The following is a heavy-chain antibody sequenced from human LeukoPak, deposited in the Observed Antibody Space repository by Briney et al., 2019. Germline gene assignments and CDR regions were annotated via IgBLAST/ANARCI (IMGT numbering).Heavy chain of an antibody. V-gene: IGHV3-74*01. CDR3: ARDDYSSADY. J-gene: IGHJ4*02. Sequence: PGGSLSLSCAASGFTFSNYWIRWVRQAPGKGLVWVSRVNRDGSSTYYADSVKGRFTISRDNAKNTLYLQMNSLRAEDTAVYFCARDDYSSADYWGQGTLVTVS. CDR2: VNRDGSST. D-gene: IGHD6-25*01. CDR1: GFTFSNYW.